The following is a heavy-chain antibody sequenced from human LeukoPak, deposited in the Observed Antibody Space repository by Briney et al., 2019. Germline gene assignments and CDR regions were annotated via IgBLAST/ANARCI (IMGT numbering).Heavy chain of an antibody. CDR2: IIPIFGTA. J-gene: IGHJ6*03. V-gene: IGHV1-69*05. Sequence: SVKVSCEASGGTFSRYAISWVRQAPGQGLEWMGRIIPIFGTANYAQKFQGRVTITTDESTSTAYMELSSLRSEDTAVYYCARDGTYSSSSGYYYYYMDVWGKGTTVTVSS. CDR3: ARDGTYSSSSGYYYYYMDV. D-gene: IGHD6-6*01. CDR1: GGTFSRYA.